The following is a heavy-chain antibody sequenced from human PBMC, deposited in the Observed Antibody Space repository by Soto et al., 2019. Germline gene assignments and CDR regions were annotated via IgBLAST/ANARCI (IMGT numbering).Heavy chain of an antibody. CDR1: GGSFSGYY. V-gene: IGHV4-34*01. J-gene: IGHJ4*02. CDR3: ARGEVEMATVYYFDY. Sequence: KQSQTLSLTCAVYGGSFSGYYWSWIRQPPGKGLEWIGEINHSGSTNYNPSLKSRVTISVDTSKNQFSLKLSSVTAADTAVYYCARGEVEMATVYYFDYWGQGTLVTVSS. CDR2: INHSGST. D-gene: IGHD4-4*01.